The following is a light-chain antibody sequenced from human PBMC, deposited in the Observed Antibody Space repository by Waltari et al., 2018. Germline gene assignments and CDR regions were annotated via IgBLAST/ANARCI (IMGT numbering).Light chain of an antibody. CDR3: SSYTNTNTLV. CDR2: DVS. V-gene: IGLV2-14*03. J-gene: IGLJ2*01. CDR1: SNDVGVYNY. Sequence: QSALTQPASVSGSPGQSITISCTGTSNDVGVYNYVSWYQHLPGKAPKLIIYDVSRWPSGVSNRFSGSKSGNTASLTISGLQADDEADYYCSSYTNTNTLVFGGGTKVTVL.